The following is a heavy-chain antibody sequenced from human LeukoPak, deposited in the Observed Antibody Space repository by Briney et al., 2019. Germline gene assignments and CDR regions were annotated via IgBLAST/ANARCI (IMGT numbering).Heavy chain of an antibody. CDR3: ARREAITFGGVIGTFDP. CDR1: GGSISSSSYY. V-gene: IGHV4-39*01. CDR2: IYYSGST. Sequence: SETLSLTCTVSGGSISSSSYYWGWIRQPPGKGLERIGSIYYSGSTYYNPSLKSRVTISVDTSKNQFSLKLSSVTAADTAVNYCARREAITFGGVIGTFDPWGQGTLVTVSS. J-gene: IGHJ5*02. D-gene: IGHD3-16*02.